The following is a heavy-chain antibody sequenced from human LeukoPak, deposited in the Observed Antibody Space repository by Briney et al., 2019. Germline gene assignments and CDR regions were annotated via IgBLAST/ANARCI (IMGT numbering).Heavy chain of an antibody. Sequence: SETLSLTCAVYGGSFSGYYWSWLRQPPGKGLEWIGEINHSGSTNYNPSLKSRVTISVDTSKNQFSLKLSSVTAADTAVYYCARVTGSGSLYYYYYMDVWGKGTTVTVSS. V-gene: IGHV4-34*01. CDR1: GGSFSGYY. CDR3: ARVTGSGSLYYYYYMDV. D-gene: IGHD3-10*01. J-gene: IGHJ6*03. CDR2: INHSGST.